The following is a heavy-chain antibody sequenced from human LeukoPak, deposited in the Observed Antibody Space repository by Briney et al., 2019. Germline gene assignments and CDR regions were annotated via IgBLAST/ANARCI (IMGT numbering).Heavy chain of an antibody. V-gene: IGHV1-69*05. CDR1: GGTFSSYA. D-gene: IGHD6-13*01. Sequence: SVKVSCKASGGTFSSYAISWVRQAPGQGLEWMGGIIPIFGTANYAQKFQGRVTITTDESTSTAYMELSSLRSEDTAVYYCARKRPFIAAAGTGNWFDPWGQGTLVTVSS. CDR3: ARKRPFIAAAGTGNWFDP. CDR2: IIPIFGTA. J-gene: IGHJ5*02.